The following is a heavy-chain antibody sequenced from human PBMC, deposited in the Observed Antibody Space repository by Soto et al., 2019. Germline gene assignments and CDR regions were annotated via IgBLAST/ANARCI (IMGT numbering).Heavy chain of an antibody. CDR1: GRSFSGHY. V-gene: IGHV4-34*01. Sequence: PSETLSLTCACYGRSFSGHYWSWIRQSPGKGLEWIGEINHSGSTNQNPSLKSRVTISVDTSKNQFSLKLKSVTAADTAVYYCARGITMILVVQGDAPDKYYFDSWGQGTQVTVSS. CDR3: ARGITMILVVQGDAPDKYYFDS. J-gene: IGHJ4*02. CDR2: INHSGST. D-gene: IGHD3-22*01.